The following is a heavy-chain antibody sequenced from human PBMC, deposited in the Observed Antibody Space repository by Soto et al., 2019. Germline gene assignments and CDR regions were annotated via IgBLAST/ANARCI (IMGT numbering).Heavy chain of an antibody. Sequence: QVQLVQSGAEVKKPGSSVKVSCKASGGTFSSYTISWVRQAPGQGLEWMGRIIPILGIANYAQKFQGRVTITADKSTGTAYMELSSLRSEDTAVYYCAGRDMVRGVIVSYYMDVWGKGTTVTVSS. CDR1: GGTFSSYT. CDR3: AGRDMVRGVIVSYYMDV. J-gene: IGHJ6*03. CDR2: IIPILGIA. V-gene: IGHV1-69*02. D-gene: IGHD3-10*01.